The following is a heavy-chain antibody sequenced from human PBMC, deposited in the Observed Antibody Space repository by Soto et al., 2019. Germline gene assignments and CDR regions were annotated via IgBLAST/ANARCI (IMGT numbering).Heavy chain of an antibody. Sequence: SVKVSCQASGGTFSSYAISWVRQAPGQGLEWMGGIIPIFGTANYAQKLQGRVTITADESTSTAYMELSRLRSEDTAVYYCARDNDAAATPPPYGMDVWGQGTTVTVSS. CDR2: IIPIFGTA. J-gene: IGHJ6*02. D-gene: IGHD2-15*01. CDR3: ARDNDAAATPPPYGMDV. CDR1: GGTFSSYA. V-gene: IGHV1-69*13.